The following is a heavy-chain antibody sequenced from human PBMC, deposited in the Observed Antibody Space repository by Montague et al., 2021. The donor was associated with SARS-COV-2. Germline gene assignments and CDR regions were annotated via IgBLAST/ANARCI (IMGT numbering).Heavy chain of an antibody. CDR2: VNHSGVT. D-gene: IGHD3-10*01. Sequence: SETLSLTCAVYGGSLSGAYWSWIRQSPGKGLELIGEVNHSGVTNYNPSLKSRVAISVDTSKNQISLKLNSVTAADTAVYYCARALFSRRGVYITTYDYSYYMDAWGTGTTVTVSS. J-gene: IGHJ6*03. CDR1: GGSLSGAY. CDR3: ARALFSRRGVYITTYDYSYYMDA. V-gene: IGHV4-34*01.